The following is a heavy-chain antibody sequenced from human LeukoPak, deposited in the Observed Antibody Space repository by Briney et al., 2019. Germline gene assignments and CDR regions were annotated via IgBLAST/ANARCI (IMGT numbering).Heavy chain of an antibody. CDR1: GGSISSYY. J-gene: IGHJ5*02. Sequence: SETLSLTCTVSGGSISSYYWSWLRQPPGKGLEWIGYIYYSGSTNYNPSLKSRVTISVDTSKNQFSLKLSSVTAADTAVYYCARVPRGPWGQGTLVTVSS. V-gene: IGHV4-59*01. CDR3: ARVPRGP. CDR2: IYYSGST.